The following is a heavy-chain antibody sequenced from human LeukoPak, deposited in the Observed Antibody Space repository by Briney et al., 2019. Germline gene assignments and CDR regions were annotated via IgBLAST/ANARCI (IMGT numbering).Heavy chain of an antibody. J-gene: IGHJ4*02. CDR2: IYISGST. V-gene: IGHV3-53*01. CDR1: GFTVSSNY. CDR3: ARLGFVVPAVIFDY. Sequence: PGGSLRLSCAASGFTVSSNYMSWVRQAPGKGLEWVSVIYISGSTYYADSVKGRFTISRDISKNTLYLQMNSLRAEDTAMYYCARLGFVVPAVIFDYWGQGTLVTVSS. D-gene: IGHD2-2*02.